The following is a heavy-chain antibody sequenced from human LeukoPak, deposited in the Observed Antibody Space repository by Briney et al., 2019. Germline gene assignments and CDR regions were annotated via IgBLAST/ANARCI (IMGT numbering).Heavy chain of an antibody. V-gene: IGHV4-39*07. D-gene: IGHD2-15*01. J-gene: IGHJ4*02. CDR3: TRDSDIANFFI. CDR1: GGSINTGAFY. Sequence: SETLSLTCTVSGGSINTGAFYWGWIRQPPGKDLEWIGTIHSSGSTYYNPSLKSRVTILIDKSKNDFSLKLTSVTAADTAVYFCTRDSDIANFFIWGQGNLVTVSS. CDR2: IHSSGST.